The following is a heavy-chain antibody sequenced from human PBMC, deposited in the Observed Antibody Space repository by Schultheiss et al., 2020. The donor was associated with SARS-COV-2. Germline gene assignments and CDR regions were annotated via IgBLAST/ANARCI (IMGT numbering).Heavy chain of an antibody. Sequence: GGSLRLSCAASGFTFSNAWMSWVRQAPGKGLEWVSAISGSGGSTYYADSVKGRFTISRDNSKNTLYLQMNSLRAEDTAVYYCAKDKTAYCGGDCYADAFDIWGQGTMVTVSS. CDR1: GFTFSNAW. CDR2: ISGSGGST. CDR3: AKDKTAYCGGDCYADAFDI. J-gene: IGHJ3*02. V-gene: IGHV3-23*01. D-gene: IGHD2-21*01.